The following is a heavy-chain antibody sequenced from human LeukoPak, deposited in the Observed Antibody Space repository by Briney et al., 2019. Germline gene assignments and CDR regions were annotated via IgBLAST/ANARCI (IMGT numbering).Heavy chain of an antibody. CDR1: GGSISGYY. CDR2: MDTSGHT. Sequence: HPSETLSLTCIVSGGSISGYYWSWIRQPAGKGLEWIGHMDTSGHTNYNSSLMSRVTISVDTSKNQFSLRLTSVTAADTAVYYCARHWSHSVAQFGRSYWFDPWGQGTLVTVSS. D-gene: IGHD2-15*01. J-gene: IGHJ5*02. CDR3: ARHWSHSVAQFGRSYWFDP. V-gene: IGHV4-4*07.